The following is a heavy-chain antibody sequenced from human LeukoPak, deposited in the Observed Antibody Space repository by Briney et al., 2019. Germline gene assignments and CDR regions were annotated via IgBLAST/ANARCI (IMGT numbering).Heavy chain of an antibody. Sequence: SETLSLTCTVSGGSISSYYWSWIRQPPGKGLEWIGYIYTSGSTNYNPSLKSRVTISVDTSKNQFSLKLSSVTAADTAVYYCARRGYDFWSSYHPEYWYFDLWGRGTLVTVSS. CDR2: IYTSGST. D-gene: IGHD3-3*01. V-gene: IGHV4-4*09. CDR3: ARRGYDFWSSYHPEYWYFDL. CDR1: GGSISSYY. J-gene: IGHJ2*01.